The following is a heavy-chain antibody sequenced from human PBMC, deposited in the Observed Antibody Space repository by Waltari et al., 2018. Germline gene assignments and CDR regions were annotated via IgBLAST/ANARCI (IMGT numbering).Heavy chain of an antibody. V-gene: IGHV3-15*01. CDR2: IKSKTDGGTT. CDR1: GFTFSNAW. CDR3: TTIVGSSWTFDY. Sequence: EVQLVESGGGLVKPGGSLRLSCAASGFTFSNAWMSWVRQAPGKGLEWVGRIKSKTDGGTTDYAAPVKGRFTISRDDSKNTLYLQMNSLKTEDTAVYYCTTIVGSSWTFDYWGQGTLVTVSS. D-gene: IGHD6-13*01. J-gene: IGHJ4*02.